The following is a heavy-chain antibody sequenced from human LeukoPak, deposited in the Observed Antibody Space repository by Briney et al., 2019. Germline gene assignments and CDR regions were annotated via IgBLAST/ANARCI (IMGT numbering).Heavy chain of an antibody. V-gene: IGHV4-59*08. Sequence: SETLSLTCTVSGGSISPHLWSWVRQPPGKGLECIAYFYYGGSTNYNPSLKSRVHISVDTSKNQFSLKVTSVTAADTAVYYCARQYSSNLGGTTRYHYGMDVWGQGTTVTVSS. D-gene: IGHD4-11*01. CDR2: FYYGGST. J-gene: IGHJ6*02. CDR1: GGSISPHL. CDR3: ARQYSSNLGGTTRYHYGMDV.